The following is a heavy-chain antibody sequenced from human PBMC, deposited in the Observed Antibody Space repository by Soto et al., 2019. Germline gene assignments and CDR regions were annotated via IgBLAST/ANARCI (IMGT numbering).Heavy chain of an antibody. CDR1: GGSFSGYY. CDR2: INHSGST. Sequence: PSETLSLTCAVYGGSFSGYYWSWIRQPPGKGLEWIGEINHSGSTNYNPSLKSRVTISVDTSKNQFSLKLSSVTAADTAVYYCARVGERRYYCYVLYFSGQGSSVTVSS. CDR3: ARVGERRYYCYVLYF. V-gene: IGHV4-34*01. D-gene: IGHD3-16*01. J-gene: IGHJ6*02.